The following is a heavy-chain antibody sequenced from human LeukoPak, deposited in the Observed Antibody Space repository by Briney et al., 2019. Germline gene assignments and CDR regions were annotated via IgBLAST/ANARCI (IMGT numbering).Heavy chain of an antibody. CDR2: ISGSSSDI. CDR3: ARRGYHDYSGFDY. V-gene: IGHV3-21*01. D-gene: IGHD1-26*01. CDR1: GFTFDDYG. J-gene: IGHJ4*02. Sequence: GGSLRLSCAASGFTFDDYGTSWVRQAPGKGLEWVSSISGSSSDIYYADSVKGRFTISRDNSKNSLYLQMKSLRAEDTALYYCARRGYHDYSGFDYWGQGTLVTVSS.